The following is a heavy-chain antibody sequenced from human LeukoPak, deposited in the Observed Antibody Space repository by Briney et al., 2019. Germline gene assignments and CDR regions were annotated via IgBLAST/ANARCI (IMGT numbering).Heavy chain of an antibody. CDR2: IYYSGST. Sequence: ASETLSLTCTVSGGSISSSSYYWGWIRQPPGKGLEWIGSIYYSGSTYYNPSLKSRVTISVDTSKNQFSLKLSSVTAADTAVYYCARGREGRNYVWGASYTTYYMDVWGKGTTVTVSS. V-gene: IGHV4-39*07. CDR3: ARGREGRNYVWGASYTTYYMDV. CDR1: GGSISSSSYY. D-gene: IGHD3-16*01. J-gene: IGHJ6*03.